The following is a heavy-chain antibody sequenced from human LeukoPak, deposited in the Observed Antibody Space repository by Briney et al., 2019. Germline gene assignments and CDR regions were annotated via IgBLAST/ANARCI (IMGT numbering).Heavy chain of an antibody. CDR3: AKDSGYYDFWSGYP. D-gene: IGHD3-3*01. V-gene: IGHV3-23*01. J-gene: IGHJ5*02. CDR2: ISGSGDST. Sequence: GGSLRLSCAASGFTFSSYAMSWVRQAPGKGLEWASAISGSGDSTYYADSVKGRFTISRDNSKNTLYLQMNSLRAEDTAVYYCAKDSGYYDFWSGYPWGQGTLVTVSS. CDR1: GFTFSSYA.